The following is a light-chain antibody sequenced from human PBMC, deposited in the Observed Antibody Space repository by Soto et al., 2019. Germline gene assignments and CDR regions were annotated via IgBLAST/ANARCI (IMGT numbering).Light chain of an antibody. CDR1: QSVSSY. Sequence: EIVLTQSPATLSLSPGERATLSCRASQSVSSYLAWYQQKPGQAPRLLIYDASNRATGIPARFSGSGSGTEFNLQISSLEPEDFAVYYCQQRSNWPLFTFGPGTKVDIK. CDR2: DAS. J-gene: IGKJ3*01. V-gene: IGKV3-11*01. CDR3: QQRSNWPLFT.